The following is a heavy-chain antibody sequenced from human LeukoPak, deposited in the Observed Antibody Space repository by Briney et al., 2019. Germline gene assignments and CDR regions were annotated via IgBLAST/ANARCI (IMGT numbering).Heavy chain of an antibody. CDR1: GYSISSGYY. V-gene: IGHV4-38-2*01. J-gene: IGHJ5*02. Sequence: PSETLSLTCAVSGYSISSGYYWGWIRQPPGKGLEWIGSIYHSGSTYYNPSLKSRVTISVDTSKNQFSLKLSSVTAADTAVYYCAREDSSSWNNWFDPWGQGTLVTVSS. CDR3: AREDSSSWNNWFDP. CDR2: IYHSGST. D-gene: IGHD6-13*01.